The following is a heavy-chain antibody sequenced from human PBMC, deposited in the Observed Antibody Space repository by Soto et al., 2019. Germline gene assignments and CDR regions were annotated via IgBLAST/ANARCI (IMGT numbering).Heavy chain of an antibody. CDR2: IYFSGST. CDR1: GGSINNYY. D-gene: IGHD3-10*01. CDR3: ARRYGGAVDY. J-gene: IGHJ4*02. V-gene: IGHV4-59*08. Sequence: PSETLSLTCTVSGGSINNYYWSWIRQPPGKGLEWIGYIYFSGSTNYNPSLKSRVTLSVDTSKNQFSLKLSSVTAADTAVYYCARRYGGAVDYWGQGTLVTVSS.